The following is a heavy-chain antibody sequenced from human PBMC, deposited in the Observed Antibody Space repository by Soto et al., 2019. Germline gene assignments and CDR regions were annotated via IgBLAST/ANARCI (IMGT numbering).Heavy chain of an antibody. CDR3: ARDRHNNFFDP. Sequence: LSSTCAGSGASMSSGGYYWTWIRQSPGKGLEWIGYIYYSGSTYYNPSLESRVAISLDTSRSQFSLTLHSVTAADTAIYYCARDRHNNFFDPWGQGTLVTVS. J-gene: IGHJ5*02. CDR1: GASMSSGGYY. D-gene: IGHD6-6*01. CDR2: IYYSGST. V-gene: IGHV4-31*11.